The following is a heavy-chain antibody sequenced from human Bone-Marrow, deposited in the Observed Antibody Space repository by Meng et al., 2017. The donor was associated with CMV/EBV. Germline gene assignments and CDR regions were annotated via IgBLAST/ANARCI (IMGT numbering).Heavy chain of an antibody. V-gene: IGHV3-11*01. CDR1: GFTFSDYY. CDR3: AKDQGYCSSTSCNYYYYYGMDV. D-gene: IGHD2-2*01. CDR2: ISSSGSTI. Sequence: GGSLRLSCAASGFTFSDYYMSWIRQAPGKGLEWVSYISSSGSTIYYADSVKGRFTISRDNAKNSLYLQMNSLRAEDTAVYYCAKDQGYCSSTSCNYYYYYGMDVWAQGTTVTVSS. J-gene: IGHJ6*02.